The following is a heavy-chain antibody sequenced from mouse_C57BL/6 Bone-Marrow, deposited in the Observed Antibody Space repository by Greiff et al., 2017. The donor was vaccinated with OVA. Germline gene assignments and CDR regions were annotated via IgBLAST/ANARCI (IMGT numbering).Heavy chain of an antibody. CDR1: GYTFTSYW. V-gene: IGHV1-72*01. CDR2: IVPNSGGT. CDR3: VYGNYDYYAMDY. J-gene: IGHJ4*01. Sequence: QVQLKQPGAELVKPGASVKLSCKASGYTFTSYWMHWVKQRPGRGLEWIGRIVPNSGGTNYNEKFKSKATLTVDKTSSTAYMQLSSLTSEDSAVYYCVYGNYDYYAMDYWGQGTSVTVSS. D-gene: IGHD2-1*01.